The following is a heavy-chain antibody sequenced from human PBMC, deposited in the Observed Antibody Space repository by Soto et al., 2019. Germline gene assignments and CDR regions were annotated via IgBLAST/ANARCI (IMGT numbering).Heavy chain of an antibody. CDR3: APPLYGSCYTSLFDY. CDR2: ISGSGGST. CDR1: GFTFSSYA. Sequence: EVQLLESGGGLVQPGGSLRLSCAASGFTFSSYAMSWVRQAPGKGLEWVSAISGSGGSTYYADSVKGRFTISRDNSKNTLYLQMNSLRAEDTAVYYCAPPLYGSCYTSLFDYWGQGTLVTVSS. J-gene: IGHJ4*02. D-gene: IGHD6-13*01. V-gene: IGHV3-23*01.